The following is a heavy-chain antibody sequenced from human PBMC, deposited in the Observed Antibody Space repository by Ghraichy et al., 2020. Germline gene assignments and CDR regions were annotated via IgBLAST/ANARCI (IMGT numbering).Heavy chain of an antibody. CDR2: IKSRGGGETT. CDR3: TWLNRLEGTTPHPYFMDV. V-gene: IGHV3-15*07. CDR1: GFNFKAAW. J-gene: IGHJ6*03. Sequence: GGSLRLSCAASGFNFKAAWMNWVRQGPGKGLEWVGQIKSRGGGETTDYAASLRDRFTISRDDSRNTVYLQMNSLKTDDTGVYFCTWLNRLEGTTPHPYFMDVWGKGTTVFVSS. D-gene: IGHD1-14*01.